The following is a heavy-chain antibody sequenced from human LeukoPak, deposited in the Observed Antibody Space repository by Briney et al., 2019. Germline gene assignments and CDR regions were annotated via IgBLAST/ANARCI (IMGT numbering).Heavy chain of an antibody. CDR3: TREPVGRDGSAPSFDY. D-gene: IGHD5-24*01. CDR1: GFTFNNYN. Sequence: GGSLRLSCAASGFTFNNYNMNWVRQAPGKGLEWVSSISSSSSYIYYADSMKGRFTISRDNAENSLYLQMNSLKTEDTAVYYCTREPVGRDGSAPSFDYWGQGTLVTVSS. V-gene: IGHV3-21*03. CDR2: ISSSSSYI. J-gene: IGHJ4*02.